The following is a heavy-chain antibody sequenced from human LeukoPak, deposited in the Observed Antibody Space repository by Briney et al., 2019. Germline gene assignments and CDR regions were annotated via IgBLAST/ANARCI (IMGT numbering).Heavy chain of an antibody. CDR1: GFTFSSYW. D-gene: IGHD1-26*01. J-gene: IGHJ4*02. V-gene: IGHV3-7*01. Sequence: GGSLRLSCAASGFTFSSYWMSWVRQAPGKGLERVANIKQDGSEKYYVDSVKGRFTISRDNAKNSLYLQMNSLRAEDTAVYYCARRRYSGSSQHFDYWGQGTLVTVSS. CDR3: ARRRYSGSSQHFDY. CDR2: IKQDGSEK.